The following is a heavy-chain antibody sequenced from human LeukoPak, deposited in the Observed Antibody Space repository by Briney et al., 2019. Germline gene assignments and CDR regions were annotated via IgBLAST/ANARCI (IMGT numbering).Heavy chain of an antibody. Sequence: PSESLSLACTVSGGAISSYYWGVIRQPPGKGLEWIWYIYYSVSTNYNPSLTSLVTISVDTCKNQFSLQLSSLTAADTAVHYCARDTSVVAATTYSDYSSQGTLATASS. J-gene: IGHJ4*02. CDR3: ARDTSVVAATTYSDY. D-gene: IGHD2-15*01. V-gene: IGHV4-59*01. CDR1: GGAISSYY. CDR2: IYYSVST.